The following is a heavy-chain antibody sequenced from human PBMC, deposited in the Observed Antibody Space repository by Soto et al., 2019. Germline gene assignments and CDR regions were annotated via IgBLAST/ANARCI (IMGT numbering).Heavy chain of an antibody. CDR3: AVWGAISDWFDP. Sequence: QVQLVQSGAEVKKPGASVKVSCKASGYTFTSYDINWVRQATGQGLEWMGWMNPNSGNTGYAQKFQGRVTMTRNTSISTAYMELSSLRSEDMAVYYCAVWGAISDWFDPWGQGTLVTVSS. CDR1: GYTFTSYD. CDR2: MNPNSGNT. J-gene: IGHJ5*02. D-gene: IGHD3-16*02. V-gene: IGHV1-8*01.